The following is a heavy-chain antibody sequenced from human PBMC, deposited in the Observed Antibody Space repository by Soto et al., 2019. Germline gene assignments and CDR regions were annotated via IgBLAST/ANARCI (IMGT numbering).Heavy chain of an antibody. V-gene: IGHV3-9*01. Sequence: GGSLRLSCAASGFTFDDYAMHWVRQAPGKGLEWVSGISWNSGSIGYADSVKGRFTISRDNAKNSLYLQMNSLRAEDTALYYCAKPYNWNDAWAFDIWGQGTMVTVSS. CDR2: ISWNSGSI. D-gene: IGHD1-1*01. CDR3: AKPYNWNDAWAFDI. J-gene: IGHJ3*02. CDR1: GFTFDDYA.